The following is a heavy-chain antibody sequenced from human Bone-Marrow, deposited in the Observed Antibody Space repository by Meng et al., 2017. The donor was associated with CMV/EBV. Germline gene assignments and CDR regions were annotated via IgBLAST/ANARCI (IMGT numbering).Heavy chain of an antibody. CDR2: IIPILGIA. D-gene: IGHD2-2*02. CDR1: GYTFTSYG. J-gene: IGHJ4*02. V-gene: IGHV1-69*10. CDR3: AREALTAIVVVPAAIAGYFDY. Sequence: SVKVSCKASGYTFTSYGISWVRQAPGQGLEWMGGIIPILGIANYAQKFQGRVTITADKSTSTAYMELSSLRSEDTAVYYCAREALTAIVVVPAAIAGYFDYWGQGTLVTVYS.